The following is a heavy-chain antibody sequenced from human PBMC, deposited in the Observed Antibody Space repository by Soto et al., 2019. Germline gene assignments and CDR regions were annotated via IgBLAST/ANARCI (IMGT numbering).Heavy chain of an antibody. D-gene: IGHD6-19*01. CDR2: FDPEDGET. Sequence: GASVKVSCKVSGYTLTELSMHWVRQAPGKGLEWMGGFDPEDGETIYAQKFQGRVTMTEDTSTDTACMELSSLRSEDTAVYYCATPTGYSSGWYGCFNYWGQGTLVTVSS. CDR3: ATPTGYSSGWYGCFNY. CDR1: GYTLTELS. J-gene: IGHJ4*02. V-gene: IGHV1-24*01.